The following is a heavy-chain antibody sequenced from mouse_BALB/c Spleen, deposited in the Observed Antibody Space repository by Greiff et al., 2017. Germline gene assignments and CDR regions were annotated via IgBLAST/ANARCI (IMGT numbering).Heavy chain of an antibody. CDR1: GFTFSSYY. CDR3: ARHPVDY. J-gene: IGHJ2*01. CDR2: INSNGGST. V-gene: IGHV5-6-2*01. Sequence: EVKLMESGGGLVKLGGSLKLSCAASGFTFSSYYMSWVRQTPEKRLELVAAINSNGGSTYYPDTVKGRFTISRDNAKNTLYLQMSSLKSEDTALYYCARHPVDYWGQGTTLTVAS.